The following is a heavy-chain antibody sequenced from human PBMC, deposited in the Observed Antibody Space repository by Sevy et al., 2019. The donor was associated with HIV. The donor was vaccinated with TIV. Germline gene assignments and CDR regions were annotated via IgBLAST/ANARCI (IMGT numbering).Heavy chain of an antibody. Sequence: GGSLRLSCAASGFTFSSYAMSWVRQAPGKGLEWVSAIRGSGSSTYYAAAVQGRFTISRDNSKNTLYYCAKEAPGYNYDTSGSFDYWGQGTLVTVSS. D-gene: IGHD3-22*01. CDR1: GFTFSSYA. J-gene: IGHJ4*02. CDR2: IRGSGSST. CDR3: FDY. V-gene: IGHV3-23*01.